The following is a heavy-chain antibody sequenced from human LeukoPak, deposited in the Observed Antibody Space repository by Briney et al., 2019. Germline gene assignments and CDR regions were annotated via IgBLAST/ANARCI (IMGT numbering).Heavy chain of an antibody. V-gene: IGHV1-24*01. CDR3: ASWDYCSSTSCYTNDAFDI. Sequence: ASVKVSCKVSGYTLTELSMHWVRQAPGKGLEWMGGFDPEDGETIYAQKFQGRVTMTRNTSISTAYMELSSLRSEDTAVYYCASWDYCSSTSCYTNDAFDIWGQGTMVTVSS. J-gene: IGHJ3*02. D-gene: IGHD2-2*02. CDR2: FDPEDGET. CDR1: GYTLTELS.